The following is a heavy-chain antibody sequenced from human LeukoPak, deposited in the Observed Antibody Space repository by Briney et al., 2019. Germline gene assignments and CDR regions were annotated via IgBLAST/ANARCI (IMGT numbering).Heavy chain of an antibody. CDR3: ANWAYCGGDCYSEY. CDR1: GFTFSSYW. V-gene: IGHV3-7*01. Sequence: GGSLRLSCAASGFTFSSYWMSWVRQAPGKGLEWVANIKQDGSEKYYVDSVKGRFTISRDNAKNSLYLQMNSLRAEDTAVYYCANWAYCGGDCYSEYWGQGTLVTVSS. D-gene: IGHD2-21*02. J-gene: IGHJ4*02. CDR2: IKQDGSEK.